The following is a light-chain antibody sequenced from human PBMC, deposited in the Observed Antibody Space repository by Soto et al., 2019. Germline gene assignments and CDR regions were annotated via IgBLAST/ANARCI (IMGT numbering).Light chain of an antibody. V-gene: IGKV3-11*01. CDR2: DTS. CDR3: QQRANCPLT. Sequence: EILLTLSPATLSLSPGERATLSCRASQSVINYLAWYQQKPGQAPWLLIYDTSTSDTGIPARFSDSKSGTDFTIIISSLEPEDFAVYYCQQRANCPLTFGGGTKV. J-gene: IGKJ4*01. CDR1: QSVINY.